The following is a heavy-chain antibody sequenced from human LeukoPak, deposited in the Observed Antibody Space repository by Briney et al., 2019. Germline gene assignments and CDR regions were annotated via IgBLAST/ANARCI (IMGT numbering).Heavy chain of an antibody. CDR1: GYSISSGYY. Sequence: SETLSLTCTVSGYSISSGYYWSWIRQPPGKGLEWIGEINHSGSTNYNPSLKSRVTISVDTSKNQFSLKLSSVTAADTAVYYCARVAWLRPDNDAFDIWGQGTMVTVSS. D-gene: IGHD5-12*01. V-gene: IGHV4-38-2*02. J-gene: IGHJ3*02. CDR2: INHSGST. CDR3: ARVAWLRPDNDAFDI.